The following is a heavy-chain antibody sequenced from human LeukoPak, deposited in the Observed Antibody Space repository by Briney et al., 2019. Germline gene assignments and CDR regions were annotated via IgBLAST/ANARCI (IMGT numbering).Heavy chain of an antibody. Sequence: LETLSLTCAVYGGSFSGYYWSWIRQPPGKGLEWIGEINHSGSTNYNPSLKSRVTISVDTSKNQFSLKLSSVTAADTAVYYCARGRSISGYDYYYYGMDVWGQGTTVTVSS. CDR3: ARGRSISGYDYYYYGMDV. D-gene: IGHD5-18*01. J-gene: IGHJ6*02. CDR1: GGSFSGYY. CDR2: INHSGST. V-gene: IGHV4-34*01.